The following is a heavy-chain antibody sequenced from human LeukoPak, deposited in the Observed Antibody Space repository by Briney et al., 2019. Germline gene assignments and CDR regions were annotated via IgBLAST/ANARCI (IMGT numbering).Heavy chain of an antibody. D-gene: IGHD3-22*01. CDR1: GGPIYSYY. V-gene: IGHV4-4*07. CDR2: LYPGVST. CDR3: ARLKFYDSTGYSPGHYMDV. J-gene: IGHJ6*03. Sequence: KPSETLSLTCTVSGGPIYSYYWSWIRQTAGKGLEWIGRLYPGVSTNYNPSLKSRVTMSVDTSKSQFALKLSAVTAADTAVYYCARLKFYDSTGYSPGHYMDVWGKGTTVTVSS.